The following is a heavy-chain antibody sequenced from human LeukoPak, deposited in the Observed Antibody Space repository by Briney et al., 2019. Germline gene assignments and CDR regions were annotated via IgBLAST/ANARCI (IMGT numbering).Heavy chain of an antibody. CDR2: ISSSSSTI. Sequence: GGSLRLSCAASGFTFSSYSMNWVRQAPGKGLEWVSYISSSSSTIYYADSVKGRFTISRDNAKNSLYLQMNSLRAEDTAVYYCARYCSSTSCYPDAPTYYYGMDVWGQGTTVTVSS. CDR1: GFTFSSYS. D-gene: IGHD2-2*01. J-gene: IGHJ6*02. V-gene: IGHV3-48*04. CDR3: ARYCSSTSCYPDAPTYYYGMDV.